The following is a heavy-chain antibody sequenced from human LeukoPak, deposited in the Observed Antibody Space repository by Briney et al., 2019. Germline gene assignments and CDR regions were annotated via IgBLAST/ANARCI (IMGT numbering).Heavy chain of an antibody. D-gene: IGHD2-15*01. J-gene: IGHJ4*02. CDR3: ARPGQSNWWVFFNY. Sequence: SETLSLTCTVSGGSSSSYYWTWIRQPPGKGLEWIGYIHTSGCTNYNPSLNSRVTMSLDTSKNQFSLGLSSVTAADTAVYYCARPGQSNWWVFFNYWGQGTLVTVSS. CDR2: IHTSGCT. V-gene: IGHV4-4*09. CDR1: GGSSSSYY.